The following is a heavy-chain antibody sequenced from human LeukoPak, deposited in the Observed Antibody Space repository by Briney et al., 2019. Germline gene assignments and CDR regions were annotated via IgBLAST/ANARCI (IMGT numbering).Heavy chain of an antibody. J-gene: IGHJ4*02. CDR1: GFTFSSYW. Sequence: GGSLRLSCAASGFTFSSYWMSWVRQAPGKGLEWVANIKQDGSEKYYADSVKGRFTISRDNSKNTLYLQMNSLRAEDTAVYYCAKEDTAMAPRGFDYWGQGTLVTVSS. V-gene: IGHV3-7*01. CDR2: IKQDGSEK. CDR3: AKEDTAMAPRGFDY. D-gene: IGHD5-18*01.